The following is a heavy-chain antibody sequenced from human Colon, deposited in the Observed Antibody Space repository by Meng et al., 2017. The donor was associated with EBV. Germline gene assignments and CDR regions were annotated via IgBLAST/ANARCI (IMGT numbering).Heavy chain of an antibody. J-gene: IGHJ4*02. CDR3: AGGYRYDY. D-gene: IGHD5-18*01. CDR2: IYYTGNT. Sequence: VQPQESGPRLVSPSQTLSPTFTVSGGSIRSGGYYWTWNRQLPGKGLEWIGYIYYTGNTYYNPSLKSRLSLSIDRSQNQVSLKLSSVTAADTAMYYCAGGYRYDYWGQGTLVTVSS. CDR1: GGSIRSGGYY. V-gene: IGHV4-31*03.